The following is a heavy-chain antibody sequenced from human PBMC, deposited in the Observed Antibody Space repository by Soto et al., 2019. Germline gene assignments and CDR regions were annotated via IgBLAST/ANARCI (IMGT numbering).Heavy chain of an antibody. J-gene: IGHJ5*02. V-gene: IGHV4-39*01. CDR3: ACHLLLWFGELGRTCFDP. CDR2: IYYSGST. Sequence: SETLSLTCTVSGGSISSSSYYWGWIRQPPGKGLEWIGSIYYSGSTYYNPSLKSRVTISVDTSKNQFSLKLSSVTAADTAVYYCACHLLLWFGELGRTCFDPWGQGTLVTVSP. D-gene: IGHD3-10*01. CDR1: GGSISSSSYY.